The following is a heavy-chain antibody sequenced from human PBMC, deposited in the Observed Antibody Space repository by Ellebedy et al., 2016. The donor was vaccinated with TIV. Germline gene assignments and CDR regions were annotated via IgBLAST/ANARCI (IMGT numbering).Heavy chain of an antibody. CDR3: ARDMVQGMVARYKWFDY. CDR2: ISAYTGDT. J-gene: IGHJ4*02. CDR1: GYTFSNYI. D-gene: IGHD1-20*01. V-gene: IGHV1-18*01. Sequence: GESLKISCKASGYTFSNYIISWVRQVPGQGPEWMGWISAYTGDTNYAQKFQGRVTMLTDASTSPAYMELRNLRSDDTAVYYCARDMVQGMVARYKWFDYWGQGTLVTVSS.